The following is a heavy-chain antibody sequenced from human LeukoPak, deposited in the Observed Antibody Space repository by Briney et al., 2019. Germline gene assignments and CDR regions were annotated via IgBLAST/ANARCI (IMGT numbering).Heavy chain of an antibody. Sequence: GGSLRLSCAVSGFIFSTHGMHWVRQAPGKGLEYVSGINHNGRDTYYANSVKGRFTVSRDNSKNTSYLQMGSLRAEDMAVYFCARDFNWAFDSWGQGTLVTVSS. CDR3: ARDFNWAFDS. CDR1: GFIFSTHG. CDR2: INHNGRDT. J-gene: IGHJ4*02. V-gene: IGHV3-64*01. D-gene: IGHD1-1*01.